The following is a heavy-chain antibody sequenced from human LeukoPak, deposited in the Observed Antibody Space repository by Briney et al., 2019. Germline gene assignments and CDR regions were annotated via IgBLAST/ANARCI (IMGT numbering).Heavy chain of an antibody. CDR1: GGSFSGYY. J-gene: IGHJ4*02. CDR3: ARSRRPLTGYYTD. Sequence: PSETLSLTCAVYGGSFSGYYWSWIRQPPRKGLEWIGEINHSGRTNYNPSLKSRVTISVDTSKNQCSLKLSSVTAADTAVYYCARSRRPLTGYYTDWGQGTLLTVPS. V-gene: IGHV4-34*01. CDR2: INHSGRT. D-gene: IGHD3-9*01.